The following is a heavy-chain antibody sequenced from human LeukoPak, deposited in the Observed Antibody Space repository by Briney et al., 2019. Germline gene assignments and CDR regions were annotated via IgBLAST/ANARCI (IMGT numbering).Heavy chain of an antibody. Sequence: GASVKVSCKASGGTFSSYAISWVRQAPGQGLEWMGRIIPILGIANYAQKFQGRVTITADKSTSTAYMELSSLRSEDTAVYYCARVIDGEYCTNGVCYYGYYYYGMDVWGQGTTVTVSS. D-gene: IGHD2-8*01. CDR2: IIPILGIA. CDR1: GGTFSSYA. CDR3: ARVIDGEYCTNGVCYYGYYYYGMDV. J-gene: IGHJ6*02. V-gene: IGHV1-69*04.